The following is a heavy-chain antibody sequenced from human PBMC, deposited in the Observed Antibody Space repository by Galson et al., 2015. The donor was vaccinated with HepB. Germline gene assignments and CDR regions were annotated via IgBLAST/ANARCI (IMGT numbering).Heavy chain of an antibody. D-gene: IGHD1-1*01. CDR1: GFHFGSYG. Sequence: SLRLSCAASGFHFGSYGMHWVRQAPGKGLEWVALIYYDGSDKYYADSVTGRFTISRDISRNTLYLQTNSLRAEDTALYYCARDSTGKTRLDPWGQGTLVTVSS. J-gene: IGHJ5*02. CDR3: ARDSTGKTRLDP. CDR2: IYYDGSDK. V-gene: IGHV3-33*01.